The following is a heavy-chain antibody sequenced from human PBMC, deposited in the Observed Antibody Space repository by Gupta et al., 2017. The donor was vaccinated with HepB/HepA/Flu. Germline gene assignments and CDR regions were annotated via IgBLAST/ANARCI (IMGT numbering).Heavy chain of an antibody. CDR1: GFTFSGYT. CDR3: ARGGLRYFDL. CDR2: MKEDGSDE. V-gene: IGHV3-7*01. J-gene: IGHJ2*01. Sequence: EVQVVESGGGLVQPGGSLRLPGIASGFTFSGYTLSWARQAPGKGLEWVAKMKEDGSDENYVEDGKGRFTISRDNAKNSLYLQMNSLRVEDTAVDYCARGGLRYFDLWGRGTLVTVSS. D-gene: IGHD3-16*01.